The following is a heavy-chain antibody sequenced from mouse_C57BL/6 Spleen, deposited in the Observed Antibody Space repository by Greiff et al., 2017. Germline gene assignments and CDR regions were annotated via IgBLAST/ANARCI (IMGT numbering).Heavy chain of an antibody. CDR1: GYSFTSYN. V-gene: IGHV1-66*01. Sequence: QVQLQQSGPELVKPGASVKISCKASGYSFTSYNIHWVKQRPGQGLEWIGWIYPGSGNTKYNEKFKGKATLTADTSSSTAYMQLSSLTSEDSAVYYCARDYYDRAGAMDYWGQGTSVTVSS. D-gene: IGHD1-1*01. J-gene: IGHJ4*01. CDR2: IYPGSGNT. CDR3: ARDYYDRAGAMDY.